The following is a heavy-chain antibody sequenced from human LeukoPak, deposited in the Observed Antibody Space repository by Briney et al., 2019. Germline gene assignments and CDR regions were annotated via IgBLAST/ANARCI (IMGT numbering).Heavy chain of an antibody. CDR2: IYHSGST. CDR3: AREFQGQQLPYQDAFDF. V-gene: IGHV4-34*01. CDR1: GGSFSGYY. J-gene: IGHJ3*01. Sequence: SETLSLTCAVYGGSFSGYYWSWIRQPPGKGLEWIGYIYHSGSTYYNPSLKSRVTISVDRSKNQFSLKLSSVTAADTAVYYCAREFQGQQLPYQDAFDFWGQGKMVTVSS. D-gene: IGHD6-13*01.